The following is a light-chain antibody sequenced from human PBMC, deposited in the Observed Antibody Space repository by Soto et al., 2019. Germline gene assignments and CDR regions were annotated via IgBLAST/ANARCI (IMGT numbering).Light chain of an antibody. CDR2: WAS. J-gene: IGKJ1*01. Sequence: DLVLTPSPDSLAVSLGERATINCKSSQSVLYSSNNKNYLAWYQQKPGQPPKLLIYWASTRESGVPDRFSGSGSGTDFTLTISSLQAEDVAVYYCQQYYSTPSWTFGQGTKVDIK. CDR3: QQYYSTPSWT. CDR1: QSVLYSSNNKNY. V-gene: IGKV4-1*01.